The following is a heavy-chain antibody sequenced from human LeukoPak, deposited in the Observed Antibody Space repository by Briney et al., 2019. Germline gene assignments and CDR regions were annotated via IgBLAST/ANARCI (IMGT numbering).Heavy chain of an antibody. CDR3: ASGSGYEWLGQNYGMDV. CDR1: GGSVSSGSYY. D-gene: IGHD5-12*01. V-gene: IGHV4-61*01. CDR2: IYYSGST. Sequence: SETLSLTCTVSGGSVSSGSYYWSWIRQPPGKGLEWIGYIYYSGSTNYNPSLKSRVTISVDTSKNQFSLKLSSVTAADTAVYYCASGSGYEWLGQNYGMDVWGKGITVTVSS. J-gene: IGHJ6*04.